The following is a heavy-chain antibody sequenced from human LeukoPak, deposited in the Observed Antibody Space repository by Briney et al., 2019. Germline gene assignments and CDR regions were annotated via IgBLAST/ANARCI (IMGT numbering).Heavy chain of an antibody. CDR3: ARAPGSGYFLAADY. J-gene: IGHJ4*02. CDR1: GFTFSSHA. Sequence: PEGSLRLSCAASGFTFSSHAMHWVRQAPGKGLEWVAVISYDGGNKNYADSVKGRFTISRDNSKNTLYLQMNSLRAEDTAVYYCARAPGSGYFLAADYWGQGTLVTVSS. D-gene: IGHD3-22*01. V-gene: IGHV3-30-3*01. CDR2: ISYDGGNK.